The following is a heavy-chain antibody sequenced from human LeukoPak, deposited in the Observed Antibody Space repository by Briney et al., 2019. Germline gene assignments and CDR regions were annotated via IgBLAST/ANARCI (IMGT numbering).Heavy chain of an antibody. V-gene: IGHV3-21*01. CDR1: GFTFSSYS. CDR2: ISSSSSYI. J-gene: IGHJ3*02. D-gene: IGHD3-22*01. Sequence: GGWLRLSCAASGFTFSSYSMNWVRQAPGKGLEWVSSISSSSSYIYYADSVKGRFTISRDNAKNSLYLQMNSLRAEDTAVYYCARDLYYYDSSGYPLAGDAFDIWGQGTMVTVSS. CDR3: ARDLYYYDSSGYPLAGDAFDI.